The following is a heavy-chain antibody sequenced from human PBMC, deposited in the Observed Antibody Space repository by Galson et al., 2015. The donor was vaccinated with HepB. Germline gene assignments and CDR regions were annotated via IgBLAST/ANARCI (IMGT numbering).Heavy chain of an antibody. Sequence: SLRLSCAASGSILSSYSMNWVRQAPGKGLEWISSMSSSTNYIYYADSAKGRFTVSIDNAKNSLFLQVNSLRAEDTAVYYCATNTPAAVMRASGMDVWGQGTAVTVSS. V-gene: IGHV3-21*01. CDR2: MSSSTNYI. CDR1: GSILSSYS. J-gene: IGHJ6*02. CDR3: ATNTPAAVMRASGMDV. D-gene: IGHD2-2*01.